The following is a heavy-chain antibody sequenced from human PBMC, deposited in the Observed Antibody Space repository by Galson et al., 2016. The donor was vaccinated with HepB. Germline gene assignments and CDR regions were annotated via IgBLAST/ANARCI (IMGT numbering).Heavy chain of an antibody. D-gene: IGHD6-19*01. CDR3: ARVMGQWLPYF. J-gene: IGHJ4*02. CDR1: GFIVSSND. Sequence: SLRLSCAASGFIVSSNDMSWVRQAPGKGLEWVSVLYSGGSTYYADSVKGRFTISRDNSKNTLCLQMNSLRAEDTAMYYCARVMGQWLPYFWGQGTLVTVSS. V-gene: IGHV3-53*01. CDR2: LYSGGST.